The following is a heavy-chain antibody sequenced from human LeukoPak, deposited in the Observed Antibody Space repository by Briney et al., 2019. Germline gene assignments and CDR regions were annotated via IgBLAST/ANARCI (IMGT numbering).Heavy chain of an antibody. CDR1: GGSISSGSYY. J-gene: IGHJ5*02. Sequence: PSQTLSLTCTVSGGSISSGSYYWSWIRQPAGNGLEWIGRIYTSGSTNYNPSLKSRVTISVDTSKNQFSLKLSSVTAADTAVYYCARDSRAWGSHDWFDPWGQGTLVTVSS. CDR3: ARDSRAWGSHDWFDP. V-gene: IGHV4-61*02. D-gene: IGHD7-27*01. CDR2: IYTSGST.